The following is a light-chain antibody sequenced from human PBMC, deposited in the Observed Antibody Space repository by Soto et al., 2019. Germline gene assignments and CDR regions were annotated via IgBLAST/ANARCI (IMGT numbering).Light chain of an antibody. CDR1: QSVSSSY. CDR2: GAS. V-gene: IGKV3-20*01. J-gene: IGKJ5*01. CDR3: QHYGSSPPIT. Sequence: EIVLTQSPGTLSLSPGERATLSCRASQSVSSSYLAWYQQRPGQAPRLLIYGASSRATGIPDRFRGSGSETDFTLTISRVEPEDYVVYYCQHYGSSPPITFGQGTRLEIK.